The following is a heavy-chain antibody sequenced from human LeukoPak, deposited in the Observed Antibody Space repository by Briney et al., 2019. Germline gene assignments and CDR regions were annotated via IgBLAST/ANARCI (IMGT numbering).Heavy chain of an antibody. CDR3: ARGRGVRYFVPGGPGSHFDY. V-gene: IGHV4-39*01. J-gene: IGHJ4*02. D-gene: IGHD3-9*01. CDR2: IYYSGST. Sequence: SETLSLTCTVSGGSISSSSYYWGWIRQPPGKGLEWIGSIYYSGSTYYNPSLKSRVTISVDTSKNQFSLKLSSVTAADTAVYYCARGRGVRYFVPGGPGSHFDYWGQGTLVTVPS. CDR1: GGSISSSSYY.